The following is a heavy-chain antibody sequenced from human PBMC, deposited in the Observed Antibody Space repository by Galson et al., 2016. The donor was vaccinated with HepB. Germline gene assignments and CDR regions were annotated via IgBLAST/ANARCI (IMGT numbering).Heavy chain of an antibody. J-gene: IGHJ3*02. CDR2: ISTTISYV. D-gene: IGHD1-26*01. CDR1: GFTFSTYT. CDR3: ARDGGNRGSYSVGDSFDI. V-gene: IGHV3-21*04. Sequence: SLRLSCAASGFTFSTYTMNWVRQAPGKGLEWVSLISTTISYVFYADSVKGRFTISRDNAKNSLYLQMNGLRAEDTAMYYCARDGGNRGSYSVGDSFDIWGQGTMVTVSS.